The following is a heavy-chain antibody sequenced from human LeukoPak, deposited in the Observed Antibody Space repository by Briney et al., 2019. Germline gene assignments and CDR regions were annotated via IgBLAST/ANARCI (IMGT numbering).Heavy chain of an antibody. CDR3: ATSADSPGNS. V-gene: IGHV3-7*01. J-gene: IGHJ4*02. D-gene: IGHD4-23*01. CDR2: IKQDGSER. CDR1: GFTFNDYW. Sequence: GGSLRLSCAASGFTFNDYWMTWVRQAPGKGLEWVAHIKQDGSERYYGDSVKGRFTISRDNAKNLVYLQMTNLRAEDTAVYYCATSADSPGNSWGQGTLITVSS.